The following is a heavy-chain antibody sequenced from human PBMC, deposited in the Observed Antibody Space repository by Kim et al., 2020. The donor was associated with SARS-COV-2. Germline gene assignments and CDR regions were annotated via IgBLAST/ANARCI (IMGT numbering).Heavy chain of an antibody. V-gene: IGHV4-59*09. J-gene: IGHJ4*02. CDR2: T. D-gene: IGHD6-13*01. Sequence: TNYHPSLKSRVTISVDPSQNLFSLKLSSVTAADTAVYYCARGRSWRDFDYWGQGTLVTVSS. CDR3: ARGRSWRDFDY.